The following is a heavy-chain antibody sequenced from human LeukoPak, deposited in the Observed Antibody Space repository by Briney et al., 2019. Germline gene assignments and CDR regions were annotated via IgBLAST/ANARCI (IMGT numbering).Heavy chain of an antibody. J-gene: IGHJ4*02. V-gene: IGHV3-7*01. D-gene: IGHD5/OR15-5a*01. Sequence: GGSLRLSCAASGFTFTNYWTTWVRQAPGKGLEFVANINQDESVKNYVDSVKGRFTISRDNAENSLHLQMNSLRVEDTAVYYCERDPGSSAFDYWGQGTLVTVSS. CDR1: GFTFTNYW. CDR3: ERDPGSSAFDY. CDR2: INQDESVK.